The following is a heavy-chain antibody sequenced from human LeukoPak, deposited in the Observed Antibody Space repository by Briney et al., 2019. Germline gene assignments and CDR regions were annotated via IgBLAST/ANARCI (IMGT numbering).Heavy chain of an antibody. CDR3: ARDLKRLTSGWITAAAGDY. CDR1: GYTFSGNG. Sequence: ASVKVSCKASGYTFSGNGISWVRQVPGQGLEWMGWISSYNTQYIHKPQGRVTLTMDKSTTTAYMELRSLRSDDTAVYYCARDLKRLTSGWITAAAGDYWGQGTLVTVSS. CDR2: ISSYNT. V-gene: IGHV1-18*01. D-gene: IGHD6-19*01. J-gene: IGHJ4*02.